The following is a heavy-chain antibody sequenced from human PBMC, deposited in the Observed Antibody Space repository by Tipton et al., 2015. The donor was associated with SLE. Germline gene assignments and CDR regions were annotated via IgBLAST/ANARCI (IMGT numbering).Heavy chain of an antibody. CDR1: GYTFTSYG. D-gene: IGHD2-21*02. CDR2: INPSGGSP. J-gene: IGHJ4*02. V-gene: IGHV1-46*01. CDR3: LVVTAVDY. Sequence: QSGAVVKKPGASVRVSCKASGYTFTSYGISWVRQAPGQRLEWMGMINPSGGSPSYTQIFQGRVTMTRDTSTSTVYMELSSLKSEDTAVYYCLVVTAVDYWGQGTLVNVSS.